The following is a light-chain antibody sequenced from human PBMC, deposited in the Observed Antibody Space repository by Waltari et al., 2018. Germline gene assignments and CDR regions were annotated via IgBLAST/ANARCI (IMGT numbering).Light chain of an antibody. J-gene: IGKJ4*01. Sequence: EIVLTQSPATLSLSPGKRATLSCRASHSIANYLAWYQQRPGQAPRLLIYDTSNRATGIPARFSGSGYETDFTLTISSLEPEDFGVYYCQQRSNWPLTFGGGTKVEIK. CDR3: QQRSNWPLT. CDR1: HSIANY. CDR2: DTS. V-gene: IGKV3-11*01.